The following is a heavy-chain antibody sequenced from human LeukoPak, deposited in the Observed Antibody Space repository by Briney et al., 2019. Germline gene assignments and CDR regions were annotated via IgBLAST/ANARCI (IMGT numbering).Heavy chain of an antibody. Sequence: PGRSLRLSCAASGFTFSSYAMHWVRQAPGKGLEWVAVISYDGSNKYYADSVKGRFTISRDNSKNTLYLQMNSLRAEDTAVYYCARDEEKSGIAALIHLSYGMDVWGQGTTVTVSS. CDR1: GFTFSSYA. D-gene: IGHD6-13*01. CDR2: ISYDGSNK. J-gene: IGHJ6*02. CDR3: ARDEEKSGIAALIHLSYGMDV. V-gene: IGHV3-30-3*01.